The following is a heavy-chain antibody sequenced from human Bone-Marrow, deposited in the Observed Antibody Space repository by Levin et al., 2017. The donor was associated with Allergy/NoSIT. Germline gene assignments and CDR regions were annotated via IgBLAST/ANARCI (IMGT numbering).Heavy chain of an antibody. J-gene: IGHJ6*02. CDR3: ARGGGYYYDGMDV. CDR2: IWYDGTNK. V-gene: IGHV3-33*01. CDR1: GFTFSTFG. Sequence: GESLKISCAASGFTFSTFGMHWVRQAPGKGLEWVAVIWYDGTNKYYGESVKGRFTISRDNSKNTLHLEMDSLRAEDTAVYYCARGGGYYYDGMDVWGQGTTVTVSS.